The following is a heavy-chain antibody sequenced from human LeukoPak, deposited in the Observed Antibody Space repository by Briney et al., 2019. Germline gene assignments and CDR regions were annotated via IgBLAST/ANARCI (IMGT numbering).Heavy chain of an antibody. V-gene: IGHV3-7*01. CDR2: IKQDGSEK. D-gene: IGHD3-3*01. CDR3: ARSTLRFLEWDESYYYMDV. CDR1: GFTFSYYT. Sequence: GGSLRLSCAASGFTFSYYTMSWVRQAPGKGLEWVANIKQDGSEKYYVDSVKGRFTISRDNAKNSLYLQMNSLRAEDTAVYYCARSTLRFLEWDESYYYMDVWGKGTTVTVSS. J-gene: IGHJ6*03.